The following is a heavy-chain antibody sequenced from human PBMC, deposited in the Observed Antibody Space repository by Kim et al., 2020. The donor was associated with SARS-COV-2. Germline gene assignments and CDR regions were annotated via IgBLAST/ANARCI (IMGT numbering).Heavy chain of an antibody. Sequence: GGSLRLSCAASGFTFSSYAMSWVRQAPGKGLEWVSAISGSGGSTYYADSVKGRFTISRDNSKNTLYLQMNSLRAEDTAVYYCAKDKQMYSSSWYVHWGQGTLVTVSS. CDR3: AKDKQMYSSSWYVH. CDR1: GFTFSSYA. J-gene: IGHJ5*02. CDR2: ISGSGGST. D-gene: IGHD6-13*01. V-gene: IGHV3-23*01.